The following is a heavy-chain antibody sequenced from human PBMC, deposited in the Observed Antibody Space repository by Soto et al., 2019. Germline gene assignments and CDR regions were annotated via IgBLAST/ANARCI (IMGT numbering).Heavy chain of an antibody. D-gene: IGHD6-13*01. Sequence: SETLSLTCTVSGGSISSHYWSWIRQPPGKGLEWIGYIYYSGSTNYNPSLKSRVTTSVDTSKSRSSLKLSSVTAADSSVHYCARMPLYRRSWSYYLVYGGQGTLVTVST. CDR1: GGSISSHY. CDR2: IYYSGST. CDR3: ARMPLYRRSWSYYLVY. J-gene: IGHJ4*02. V-gene: IGHV4-59*11.